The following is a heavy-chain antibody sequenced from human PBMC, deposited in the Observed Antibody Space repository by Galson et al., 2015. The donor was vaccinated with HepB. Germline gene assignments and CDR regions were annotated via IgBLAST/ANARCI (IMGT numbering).Heavy chain of an antibody. CDR2: IYPGDSDT. CDR3: ARGGRHIPDIVATTFYFDS. V-gene: IGHV5-51*01. CDR1: GYNFNTYW. J-gene: IGHJ4*02. D-gene: IGHD5-12*01. Sequence: QSGAEVKKPGESLKISCKVSGYNFNTYWIAWVRQMPGKGLEWMGIIYPGDSDTRYSPSFQGQITISADKSITTAYLQWSSLKGSDTAMYYCARGGRHIPDIVATTFYFDSWGQGTLVTVSS.